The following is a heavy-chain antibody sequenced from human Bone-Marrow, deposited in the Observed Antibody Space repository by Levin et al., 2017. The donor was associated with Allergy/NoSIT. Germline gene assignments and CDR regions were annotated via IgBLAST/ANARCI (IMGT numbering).Heavy chain of an antibody. CDR1: GFTFSSYA. D-gene: IGHD3-3*01. CDR3: ARVRITIHADAPIYHYYYYGMDV. V-gene: IGHV3-30-3*01. J-gene: IGHJ6*02. CDR2: ISYDGSNK. Sequence: GESLKISCAASGFTFSSYAMHWVRQAPGKGLEWVAVISYDGSNKYYADSVKGRFTISRDNSKNTLYLQMNSLRAEDTAVYYCARVRITIHADAPIYHYYYYGMDVWGQGTTVTVSS.